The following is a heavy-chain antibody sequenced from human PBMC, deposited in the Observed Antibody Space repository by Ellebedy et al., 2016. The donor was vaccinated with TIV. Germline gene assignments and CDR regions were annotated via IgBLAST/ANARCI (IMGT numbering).Heavy chain of an antibody. V-gene: IGHV3-7*03. CDR1: GFTFSGYW. J-gene: IGHJ4*02. CDR2: INPDGSEE. Sequence: GESLKISCELSGFTFSGYWMSWVRQVSGKGLECVATINPDGSEEYYVDAVRGRFTISRDNPRNSMSLQMNSLRADDTAMYYCGRGPNYWGQGALVTVSS. CDR3: GRGPNY.